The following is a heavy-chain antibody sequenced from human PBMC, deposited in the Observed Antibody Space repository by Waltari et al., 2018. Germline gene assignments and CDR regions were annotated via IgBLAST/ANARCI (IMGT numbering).Heavy chain of an antibody. Sequence: EVQLVESGGGLVQPGGSLRLSCAASGFTVSSNYMSWVRQAPGKGLEWVSVIYSGGSTYYADSVKGRFTISRDNSKNTLYLQMNSLRAEDTAVYYCARDVVTSVIVGGMDVWGQGTTVTVSS. CDR3: ARDVVTSVIVGGMDV. CDR1: GFTVSSNY. V-gene: IGHV3-66*02. J-gene: IGHJ6*02. D-gene: IGHD2-15*01. CDR2: IYSGGST.